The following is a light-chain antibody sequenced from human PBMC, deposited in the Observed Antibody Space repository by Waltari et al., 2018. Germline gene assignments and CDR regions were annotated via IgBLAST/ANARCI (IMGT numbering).Light chain of an antibody. CDR3: ASWDDNLSGSL. J-gene: IGLJ2*01. CDR2: RND. Sequence: QSVLTQPPSASGTPGQTVTISCSGSAPNIGANYVYWFQQLPETAPKLLIYRNDQRPSGVPDRFSGSKSVTSASLAISGLRSEDEASYYCASWDDNLSGSLFGGGTKLTVL. CDR1: APNIGANY. V-gene: IGLV1-47*01.